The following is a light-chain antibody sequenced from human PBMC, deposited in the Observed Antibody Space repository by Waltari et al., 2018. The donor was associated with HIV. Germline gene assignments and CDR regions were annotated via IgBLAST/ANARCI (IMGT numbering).Light chain of an antibody. CDR1: STYVDTF. J-gene: IGLJ1*01. Sequence: QSALTQPHSVSGSLGQSLTTSCTGTSTYVDTFVSWYQQHPAKAPKVIIFDVNKRPSGVPDRFSGSKSGNTASLTISGLQAEDEADYYCCSHAGNFIFVFGTGTKVTVL. CDR2: DVN. CDR3: CSHAGNFIFV. V-gene: IGLV2-11*01.